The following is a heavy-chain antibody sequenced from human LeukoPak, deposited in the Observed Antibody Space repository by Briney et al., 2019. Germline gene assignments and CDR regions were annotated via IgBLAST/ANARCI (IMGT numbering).Heavy chain of an antibody. CDR3: ARVLEGSSGQHWYFDL. V-gene: IGHV4-34*01. CDR1: GGSFSGYY. Sequence: SSETLSLTCAVYGGSFSGYYWSWIRQPPGKGPEWIGEINHSGSTNYNPSLKSRVTISVDTSKNQFSLRLSSVTAADTAVYYCARVLEGSSGQHWYFDLWGRGTLVTVSS. D-gene: IGHD6-25*01. CDR2: INHSGST. J-gene: IGHJ2*01.